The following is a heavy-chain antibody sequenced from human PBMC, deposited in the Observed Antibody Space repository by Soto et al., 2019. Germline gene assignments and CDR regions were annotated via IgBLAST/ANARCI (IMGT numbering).Heavy chain of an antibody. CDR3: ARDTGIQYYDFWSGYGERYYMDV. CDR2: INAGNGNT. CDR1: GYTFTSYA. V-gene: IGHV1-3*01. D-gene: IGHD3-3*01. Sequence: ASVKVSCKASGYTFTSYAMHWVRQAPGQRLEWMGWINAGNGNTKYSQKFQGRVTITRDTPASTAYMELSSLRSEDTAAYYCARDTGIQYYDFWSGYGERYYMDVWGKGTTVTVSS. J-gene: IGHJ6*03.